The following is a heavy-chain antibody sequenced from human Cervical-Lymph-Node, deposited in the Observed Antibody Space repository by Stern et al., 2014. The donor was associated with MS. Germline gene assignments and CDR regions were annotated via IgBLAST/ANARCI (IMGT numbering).Heavy chain of an antibody. J-gene: IGHJ6*02. D-gene: IGHD5-18*01. CDR2: IYPGDSAT. V-gene: IGHV5-51*03. CDR3: ARPGDDTAKYGLDV. CDR1: GYSFATYW. Sequence: VQLGESGAEVKKPGESLKISCKGSGYSFATYWIGWVRQMPGKGLEWSGIIYPGDSATRSSPSFQGQVTISADKSISTAYLHWSSLKASDTAMYYCARPGDDTAKYGLDVWGQGTTVTVSS.